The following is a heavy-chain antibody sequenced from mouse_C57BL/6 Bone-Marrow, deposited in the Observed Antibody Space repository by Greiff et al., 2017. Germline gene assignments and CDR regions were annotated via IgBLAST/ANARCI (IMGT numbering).Heavy chain of an antibody. CDR2: ISSGGSTI. CDR1: GFTFSDYG. J-gene: IGHJ4*01. V-gene: IGHV5-17*01. Sequence: EVQLVESGGGLVKPGGSLKLSCAASGFTFSDYGMHWVRQAPEKGLEWVAYISSGGSTIYYADTVKGRFTITRDNAKNTVYLQMTSMRSEDTAMYYWERPLQRGGYYYAMDYWGQGTSVTVSS. CDR3: ERPLQRGGYYYAMDY.